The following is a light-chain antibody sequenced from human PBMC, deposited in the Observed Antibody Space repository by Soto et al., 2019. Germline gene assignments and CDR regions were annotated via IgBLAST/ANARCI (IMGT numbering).Light chain of an antibody. CDR3: QQYDSFSVWT. J-gene: IGKJ1*01. CDR2: AAS. V-gene: IGKV1-17*01. CDR1: QGIRND. Sequence: IQITQSPSSLCACVLDIVTITCRASQGIRNDLGWYQQKPGKAPKLLIYAASSLQSGVPSRFSGSGYGTEFTLTINRLQPDDSATYYCQQYDSFSVWTFGQGTKVDIK.